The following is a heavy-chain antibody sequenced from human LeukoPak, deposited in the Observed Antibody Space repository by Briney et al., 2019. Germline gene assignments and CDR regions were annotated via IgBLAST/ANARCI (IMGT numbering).Heavy chain of an antibody. CDR2: ISGYNGDT. Sequence: GASVKVSCKASGYTFSTYGISWVRQAPGQGLEWMGWISGYNGDTYYAQNLQGRVTMTTDTSTSTAYMELRSLRSDDTAVYYCAREPHSGIGSIDYWGQGTLVTVSS. CDR3: AREPHSGIGSIDY. V-gene: IGHV1-18*01. CDR1: GYTFSTYG. J-gene: IGHJ4*02. D-gene: IGHD1-26*01.